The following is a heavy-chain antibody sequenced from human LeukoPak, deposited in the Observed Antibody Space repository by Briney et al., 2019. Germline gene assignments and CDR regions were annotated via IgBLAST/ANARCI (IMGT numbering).Heavy chain of an antibody. CDR1: GFTFSSYA. CDR2: ISGSGGST. Sequence: GGSLRLSCAASGFTFSSYAMSWVRQAPGKGLEWVSAISGSGGSTYYADSVKGRFTISRGNSKNTLYLQMNSLRAEDTAVYYCAKDRLGYSYGAFDYWGQGTLVTVSS. CDR3: AKDRLGYSYGAFDY. D-gene: IGHD5-18*01. V-gene: IGHV3-23*01. J-gene: IGHJ4*02.